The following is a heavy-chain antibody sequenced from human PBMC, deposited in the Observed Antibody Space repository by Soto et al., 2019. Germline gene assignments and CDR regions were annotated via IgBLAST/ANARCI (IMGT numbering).Heavy chain of an antibody. V-gene: IGHV6-1*01. CDR2: TYYRSKWYN. CDR1: GDSVSTNTAT. D-gene: IGHD2-8*01. Sequence: QVQLQQSGPGLVKPSQTLSLTCDISGDSVSTNTATWNWIRQSPSRGLEWLGRTYYRSKWYNDYAVSVKSRITISPAISNNQVSLPLNSVPPDDTAVYYCVRLIGNSWLDSWGQGTLVTVSS. CDR3: VRLIGNSWLDS. J-gene: IGHJ5*01.